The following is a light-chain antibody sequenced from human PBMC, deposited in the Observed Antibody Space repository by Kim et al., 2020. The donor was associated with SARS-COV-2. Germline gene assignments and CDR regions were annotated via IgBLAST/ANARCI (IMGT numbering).Light chain of an antibody. V-gene: IGLV6-57*02. CDR2: EDN. CDR3: QFYDSSGNWV. Sequence: TVSISCAGGGGSVGGDEVEWYQRRPGSAPGTVVYEDNQRRSGVPGRFSGSIDSCSNAASLASSGLKTGDEADDCCQFYDSSGNWVFGGGAQLAVL. J-gene: IGLJ3*02. CDR1: GGSVGGDE.